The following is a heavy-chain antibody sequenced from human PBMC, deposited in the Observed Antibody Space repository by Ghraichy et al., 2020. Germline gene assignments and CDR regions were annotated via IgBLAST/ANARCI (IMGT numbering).Heavy chain of an antibody. Sequence: GGSLRLSCAASGFNFGAYWMHWVRQVPGKGLVWVSHINSDVTTIDYTDSVKGRFTISRDNAKNTLYLQMNNLRVDDTGLYYCTTLHYWGQGTPVTVSS. V-gene: IGHV3-74*01. CDR1: GFNFGAYW. CDR2: INSDVTTI. CDR3: TTLHY. J-gene: IGHJ4*02.